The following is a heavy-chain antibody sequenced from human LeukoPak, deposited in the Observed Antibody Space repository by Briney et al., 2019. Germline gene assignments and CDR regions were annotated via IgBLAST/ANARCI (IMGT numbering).Heavy chain of an antibody. V-gene: IGHV3-74*01. Sequence: GVSLRLSCAASGFTFSRYYMHWVRQAPGKGLVWVSRINSDGRSTTYADSVRGRFTVSRDNAKNTLYPQMNSLKVEDTAMYYCTRVFVGDEYSSSGYWGQGTLVTVSS. CDR3: TRVFVGDEYSSSGY. J-gene: IGHJ4*02. CDR2: INSDGRST. CDR1: GFTFSRYY. D-gene: IGHD6-13*01.